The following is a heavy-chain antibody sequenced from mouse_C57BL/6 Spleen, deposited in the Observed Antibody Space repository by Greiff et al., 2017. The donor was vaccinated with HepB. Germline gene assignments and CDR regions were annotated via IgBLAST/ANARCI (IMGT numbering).Heavy chain of an antibody. CDR2: ISSGSSTN. J-gene: IGHJ4*01. Sequence: EVMLVQSGGGLVKPGGSLKLSCAASGFTFSDSGMHWVRQAPEKGLEWVAYISSGSSTNYYADTVKGRFTISRDNAKNTLFLQMTRLRSEDTAMYYCARTGILAYAMDYWGQGTSVTVSS. CDR3: ARTGILAYAMDY. CDR1: GFTFSDSG. V-gene: IGHV5-17*01.